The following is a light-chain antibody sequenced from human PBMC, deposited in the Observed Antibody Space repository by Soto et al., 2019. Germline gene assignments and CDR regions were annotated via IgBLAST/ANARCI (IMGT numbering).Light chain of an antibody. J-gene: IGKJ3*01. V-gene: IGKV3-15*01. Sequence: MTQSPSSLSASAGDRVTITCRASQGIHNYLAWYQQKPGQAPRLLIYGASTRATGIPARFSGSGSGTEFTLTISSLQSEDFAVYFCQQYNNWPPVTFGPGTKVDI. CDR1: QGIHNY. CDR3: QQYNNWPPVT. CDR2: GAS.